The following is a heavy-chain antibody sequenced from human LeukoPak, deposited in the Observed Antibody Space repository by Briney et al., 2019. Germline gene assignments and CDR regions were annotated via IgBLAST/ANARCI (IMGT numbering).Heavy chain of an antibody. CDR2: IYSGGST. D-gene: IGHD3-10*01. V-gene: IGHV3-66*01. CDR1: GFTVSSNY. CDR3: ARETLWFGELNYGMDV. Sequence: QSGGSLRLSCAASGFTVSSNYMSWVRQAPGKGLEWVSVIYSGGSTYYADSVKGRFTISRDNSKNTLYLQMNSLRAEDTAAYYCARETLWFGELNYGMDVWGQGTTVTVSS. J-gene: IGHJ6*02.